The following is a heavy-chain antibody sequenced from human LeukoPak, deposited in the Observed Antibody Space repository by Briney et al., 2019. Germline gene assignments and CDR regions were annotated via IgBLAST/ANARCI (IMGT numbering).Heavy chain of an antibody. CDR3: TRDDVLRFLEWLPTPYYYYYGMDV. V-gene: IGHV3-49*03. CDR2: IRSNAYGGTT. CDR1: GFTFGDYA. J-gene: IGHJ6*02. Sequence: GGSLRLSCTASGFTFGDYAMSWFRQAPGKGLEWVGFIRSNAYGGTTEYAASVKGRFTISRDDSKSIAYLQMNSLKTEDTGVYYCTRDDVLRFLEWLPTPYYYYYGMDVWGQGTTVTVSS. D-gene: IGHD3-3*01.